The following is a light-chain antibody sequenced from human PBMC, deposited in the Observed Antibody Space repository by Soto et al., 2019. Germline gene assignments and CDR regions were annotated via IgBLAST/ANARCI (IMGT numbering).Light chain of an antibody. CDR2: GAS. CDR3: QQYGNTPWT. CDR1: QSVSNNY. J-gene: IGKJ1*01. V-gene: IGKV3-20*01. Sequence: EIVLTQSTGTLSLSPGERATLSCRASQSVSNNYLAWYHQKPGRAPRLVISGASSRATGIPDRFSGSGSGPDFTLTIISLEPEDFAVYDSQQYGNTPWTLGQGNNVEFK.